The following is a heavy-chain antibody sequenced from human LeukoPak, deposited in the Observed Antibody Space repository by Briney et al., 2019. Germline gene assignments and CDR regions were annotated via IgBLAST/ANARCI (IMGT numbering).Heavy chain of an antibody. J-gene: IGHJ4*02. CDR1: GFTFSSYA. CDR2: ISYDGSNK. D-gene: IGHD4-17*01. V-gene: IGHV3-30*04. CDR3: ARDADYGDPLDY. Sequence: PGRSLRLSCAASGFTFSSYAMHWVRQAPGKGLEWVAVISYDGSNKYYADSVKGRFTISRDNSKNTLYLQMNSLRAEDTAVYYCARDADYGDPLDYWGQGTLVTVSS.